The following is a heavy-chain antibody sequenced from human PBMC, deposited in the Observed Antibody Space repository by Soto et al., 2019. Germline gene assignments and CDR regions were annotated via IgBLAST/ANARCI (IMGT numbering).Heavy chain of an antibody. Sequence: EVQLVESGGGWVQPGGSLRVSCAASGFTFRNFVMSWVRQAPGKGLEWVSAIRGSGGETFYADSVKGRFTISRDNSRNTLYLQMNSLRDEDTALYFCAQDRGWGVVSPSHDYWGRGTLVTVSS. CDR1: GFTFRNFV. CDR2: IRGSGGET. CDR3: AQDRGWGVVSPSHDY. J-gene: IGHJ4*02. D-gene: IGHD2-21*01. V-gene: IGHV3-23*04.